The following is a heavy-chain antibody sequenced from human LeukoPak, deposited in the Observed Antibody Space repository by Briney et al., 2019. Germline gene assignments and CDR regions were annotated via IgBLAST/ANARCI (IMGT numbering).Heavy chain of an antibody. V-gene: IGHV1-46*01. CDR3: ARDNSVRDTAWWFDP. Sequence: ASVKVSCKASGYTFTSNYMHWVRQAPGRGLEWMGVINPSGGSTSYAQKFQGRVTLTRDMSTSTDYLELSSLRSEDAAVYYCARDNSVRDTAWWFDPWGQGTLVTVSS. D-gene: IGHD2-21*02. CDR2: INPSGGST. CDR1: GYTFTSNY. J-gene: IGHJ5*02.